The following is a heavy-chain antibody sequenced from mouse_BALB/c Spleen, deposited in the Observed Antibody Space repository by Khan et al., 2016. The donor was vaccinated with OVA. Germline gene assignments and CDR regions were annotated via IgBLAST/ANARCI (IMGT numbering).Heavy chain of an antibody. CDR2: MFPGDGST. D-gene: IGHD2-14*01. J-gene: IGHJ3*01. V-gene: IGHV1-85*01. CDR3: ARGGYGGFAY. Sequence: VQLQQSGAELVKPGASVKLSCNASGYTFTSYDINWVRQRPEQGLEWIGWMFPGDGSTKYNENFKGKATLTTDTSSSTAYMQLSRLTTEDSGAYYCARGGYGGFAYWGQGTLVTVSA. CDR1: GYTFTSYD.